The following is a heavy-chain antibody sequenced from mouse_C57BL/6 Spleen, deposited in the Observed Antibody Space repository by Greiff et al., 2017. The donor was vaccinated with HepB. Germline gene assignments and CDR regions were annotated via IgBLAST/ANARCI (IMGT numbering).Heavy chain of an antibody. CDR3: AREEDYYGSSYGYFDV. CDR2: ISYDGSN. V-gene: IGHV3-6*01. J-gene: IGHJ1*03. D-gene: IGHD1-1*01. Sequence: EVQLQESGPGLVKPSQSLSLTCSVTGYSITSGYYWNWLRQFPGNKLEWMGYISYDGSNNYNPSLKNRISITRDTSKNQFFLKLNSVTTEDTATYYCAREEDYYGSSYGYFDVWGTGTTVTVSS. CDR1: GYSITSGYY.